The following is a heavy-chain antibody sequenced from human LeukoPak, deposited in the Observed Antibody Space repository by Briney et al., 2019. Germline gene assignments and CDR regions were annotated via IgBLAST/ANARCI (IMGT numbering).Heavy chain of an antibody. CDR3: ARGRAVAGSPSYYFDY. Sequence: GESLKISCKGSGYIFTSYWIGWVRQLPGKGLEWMGIIYPGDSDTRYSPSFQGQVTISADKSISTAYLQWSSLKASDTAMYYCARGRAVAGSPSYYFDYWGQGTLVTVSS. CDR2: IYPGDSDT. V-gene: IGHV5-51*01. CDR1: GYIFTSYW. D-gene: IGHD6-19*01. J-gene: IGHJ4*02.